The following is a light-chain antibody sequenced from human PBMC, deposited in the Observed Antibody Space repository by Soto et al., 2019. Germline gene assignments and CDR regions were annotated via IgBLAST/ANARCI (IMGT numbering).Light chain of an antibody. CDR2: AAS. J-gene: IGKJ3*01. V-gene: IGKV1-39*01. Sequence: DIQLTQSPSSLSASVGDRVTITCRASQSISTYLNWYQQKPGKAPKLLIYAASTLQGGVPSRFSGSGSGTDFTLTINILQPEDFATYYCQESYSAPLFTFGPGTKVDVK. CDR3: QESYSAPLFT. CDR1: QSISTY.